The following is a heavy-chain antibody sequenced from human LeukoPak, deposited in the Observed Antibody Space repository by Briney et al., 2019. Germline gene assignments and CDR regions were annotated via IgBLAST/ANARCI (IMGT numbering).Heavy chain of an antibody. D-gene: IGHD5-12*01. J-gene: IGHJ4*02. CDR3: AKDLGQEYSGYGFDY. CDR2: LDTDGSST. CDR1: GFTFSNFA. Sequence: PGGSLRLSCAASGFTFSNFAMSWVRQSPGKGLVWVSRLDTDGSSTTYADSVKGRFTISRDNAKNTLYLQMNSLRAEDTAIYYCAKDLGQEYSGYGFDYWGQGTLVTVSS. V-gene: IGHV3-23*03.